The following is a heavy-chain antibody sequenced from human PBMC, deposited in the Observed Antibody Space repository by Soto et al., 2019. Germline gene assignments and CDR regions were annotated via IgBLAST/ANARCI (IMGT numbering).Heavy chain of an antibody. D-gene: IGHD3-3*01. V-gene: IGHV1-69*06. CDR3: ARVEWVTSRAFGI. CDR1: GGTFSSYA. J-gene: IGHJ3*02. CDR2: IIPIFGTA. Sequence: SVKVSCKASGGTFSSYAISWVRQAPGQGLEWMGGIIPIFGTANYAQKFQGRVTITADKSTSTAYMELSSLRSEDTAVYYCARVEWVTSRAFGIWGQGTMVTISS.